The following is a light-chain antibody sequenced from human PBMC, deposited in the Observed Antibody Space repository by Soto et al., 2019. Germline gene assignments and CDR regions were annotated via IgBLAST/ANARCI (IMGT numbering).Light chain of an antibody. V-gene: IGLV2-11*01. J-gene: IGLJ3*02. CDR1: SSDVGNYNY. CDR2: DVT. Sequence: QSVLTQPRSVSGSPGQSVTISCTGTSSDVGNYNYVSWYQQYPGQAPQLIIYDVTERPSGVPDRFSGSKSGNTASLTISGLQVEDDADYYCCSYAGRYSWVFGGGTQLTVL. CDR3: CSYAGRYSWV.